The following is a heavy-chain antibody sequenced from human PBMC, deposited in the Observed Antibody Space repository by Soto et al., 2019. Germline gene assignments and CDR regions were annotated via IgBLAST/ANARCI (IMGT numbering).Heavy chain of an antibody. D-gene: IGHD4-17*01. CDR2: INPSGGST. J-gene: IGHJ6*03. CDR3: ARDSDYGDYVGYYMDV. Sequence: GASVKVSCKASGYTFTSYYMHWVRQAPGQGLEWMGIINPSGGSTSYAQKFQGRVTMTRDTSTSTVYMELSSLRSEDTAVYYCARDSDYGDYVGYYMDVWGKGTTVTVSS. CDR1: GYTFTSYY. V-gene: IGHV1-46*03.